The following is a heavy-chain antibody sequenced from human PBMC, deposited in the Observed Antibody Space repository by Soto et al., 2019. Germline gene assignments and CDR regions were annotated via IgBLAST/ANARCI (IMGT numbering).Heavy chain of an antibody. Sequence: GGSLRLSCAASGFTFSSYSMNWVRQAPGKGLEWVSSISSSSSYIYYADSVKGRFTISRDNAKNSLYLQMNSLRAEDTAMYYCARDGGYCSSTSCYAFGHVAYYYYYYMDVWGKGTTVTVSS. CDR3: ARDGGYCSSTSCYAFGHVAYYYYYYMDV. V-gene: IGHV3-21*01. CDR2: ISSSSSYI. J-gene: IGHJ6*03. CDR1: GFTFSSYS. D-gene: IGHD2-2*01.